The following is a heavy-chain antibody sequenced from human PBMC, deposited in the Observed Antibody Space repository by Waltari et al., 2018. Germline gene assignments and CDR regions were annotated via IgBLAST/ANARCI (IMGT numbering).Heavy chain of an antibody. Sequence: QVQLVQSGAEVKKPGSSVKVSCKASGGTFSSYAISWVGRAPGQGLGWMGRSNPISGEANDAQKFQGRVTMTRDTSISTAYMELSRLRSDDTAVYYCARVGQRSGSDTEGAFDIWGQGTMVTVSS. V-gene: IGHV1-69*04. CDR2: SNPISGEA. CDR3: ARVGQRSGSDTEGAFDI. J-gene: IGHJ3*02. CDR1: GGTFSSYA. D-gene: IGHD1-26*01.